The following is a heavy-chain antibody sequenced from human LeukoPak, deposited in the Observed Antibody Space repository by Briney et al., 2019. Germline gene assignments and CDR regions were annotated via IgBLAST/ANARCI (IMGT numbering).Heavy chain of an antibody. Sequence: GASAKVSCKASGYTFTGYYLHWVRQAPGEGLEWMGRIKPDNGDTKYAQKFQGRVAMTRDTSMSTAYMELSRLRYDETAVYYCARAGSIVATSLPHDYWGQGTLVTVSS. CDR3: ARAGSIVATSLPHDY. CDR1: GYTFTGYY. CDR2: IKPDNGDT. V-gene: IGHV1-2*06. D-gene: IGHD5-12*01. J-gene: IGHJ4*02.